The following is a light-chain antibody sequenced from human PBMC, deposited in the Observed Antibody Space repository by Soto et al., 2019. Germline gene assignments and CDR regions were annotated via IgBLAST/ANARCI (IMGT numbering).Light chain of an antibody. CDR1: QSVLYSSNNKNY. J-gene: IGKJ4*01. CDR3: QQYYSTPLT. CDR2: WAS. Sequence: DIGMTHSPDSLAVSLGERATINCKSSQSVLYSSNNKNYLAWYQQKPGQPPKLLIYWASTRESGVPDRFSGSGSGTDFTLTISSLQAEDVAVYYCQQYYSTPLTFGGGTKVDIK. V-gene: IGKV4-1*01.